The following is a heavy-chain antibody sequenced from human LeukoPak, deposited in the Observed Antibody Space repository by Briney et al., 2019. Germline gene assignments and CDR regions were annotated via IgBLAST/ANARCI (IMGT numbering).Heavy chain of an antibody. CDR3: ARQGKITMVRGVTRGFDY. D-gene: IGHD3-10*01. J-gene: IGHJ4*02. CDR2: IYYSGST. V-gene: IGHV4-59*08. Sequence: PSETLSLTCTVSGGSISSYYWSWIRQPPGKGLEWIGYIYYSGSTNYNPSLKSRVTISVDSSKNQFSLKLSSVTAADTAVYYCARQGKITMVRGVTRGFDYWGQGTLVTVSS. CDR1: GGSISSYY.